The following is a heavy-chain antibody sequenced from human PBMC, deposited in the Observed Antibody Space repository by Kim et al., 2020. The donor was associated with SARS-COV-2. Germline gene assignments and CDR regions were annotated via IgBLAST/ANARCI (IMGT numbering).Heavy chain of an antibody. Sequence: PSLRSRVTISVDTSKTHFSLKLSSVTAADTAVYYCARVPLFVSTRNAFDYWGQGTLVTVSS. J-gene: IGHJ4*02. CDR3: ARVPLFVSTRNAFDY. V-gene: IGHV4-34*01. D-gene: IGHD1-1*01.